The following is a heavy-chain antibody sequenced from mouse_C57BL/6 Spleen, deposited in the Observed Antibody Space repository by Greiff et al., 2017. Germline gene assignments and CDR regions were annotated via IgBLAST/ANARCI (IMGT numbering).Heavy chain of an antibody. V-gene: IGHV1-54*01. D-gene: IGHD1-1*01. J-gene: IGHJ3*01. Sequence: QVQLKESGAELVRPGTSVKVSCKASGYAFTNYLIEWVKQRPGQGLEWIGVINPGSGGTNYNEKFKGKATLTADKSSSTAYMQLSSLTSEDSAVYFCARDYGSSYEFAYWGQGTLVTVSA. CDR3: ARDYGSSYEFAY. CDR1: GYAFTNYL. CDR2: INPGSGGT.